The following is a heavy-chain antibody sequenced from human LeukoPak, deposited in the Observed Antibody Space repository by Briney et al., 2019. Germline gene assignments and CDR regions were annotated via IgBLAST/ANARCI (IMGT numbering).Heavy chain of an antibody. CDR3: ARDQTVVTTGYAFDI. CDR1: GFTFSSYA. D-gene: IGHD4-23*01. Sequence: GGSLRLSCAASGFTFSSYAMSWVRQAPGKGLKGVSSISSSSSYIYYADSVKGRFTISRDNAKNSLYLQMNSLRAEDTAVYYCARDQTVVTTGYAFDIWGQGTMVTVSS. J-gene: IGHJ3*02. V-gene: IGHV3-21*01. CDR2: ISSSSSYI.